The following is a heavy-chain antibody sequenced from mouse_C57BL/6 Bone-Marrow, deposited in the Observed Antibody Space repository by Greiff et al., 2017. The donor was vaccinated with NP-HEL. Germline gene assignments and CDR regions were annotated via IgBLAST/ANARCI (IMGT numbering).Heavy chain of an antibody. V-gene: IGHV14-4*01. CDR1: GFNIKGDY. Sequence: VHVKQSGAELVRPGASVKLSCTASGFNIKGDYMHWVKQRPEQGLEWIGWIDPENGDTEYASKFQGKATITAATSSNTAYLQLSSLTSEDTAVYYCTTCPPPYSNGFAYWGQGTLVTVSA. CDR3: TTCPPPYSNGFAY. D-gene: IGHD2-5*01. CDR2: IDPENGDT. J-gene: IGHJ3*01.